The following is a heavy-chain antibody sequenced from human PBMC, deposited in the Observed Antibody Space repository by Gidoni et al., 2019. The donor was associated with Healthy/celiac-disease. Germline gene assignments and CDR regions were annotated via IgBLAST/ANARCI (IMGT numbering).Heavy chain of an antibody. V-gene: IGHV3-11*05. J-gene: IGHJ4*02. CDR1: GFTFSDYY. D-gene: IGHD4-4*01. CDR2: ISSSSSYT. Sequence: QVQLVESGGGLVKPGGSLRLSCAASGFTFSDYYMSWIRQAPGKGLEWVSYISSSSSYTNYADSVKGRFTISRDNAKNSLYLQMNSLRAEDTAVYYCARLEYSNPREYFDYWGQGTLVTVSS. CDR3: ARLEYSNPREYFDY.